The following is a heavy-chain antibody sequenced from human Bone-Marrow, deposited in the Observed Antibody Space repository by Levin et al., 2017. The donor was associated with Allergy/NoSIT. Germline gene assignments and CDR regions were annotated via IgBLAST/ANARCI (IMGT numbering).Heavy chain of an antibody. CDR1: GGTFSSYT. J-gene: IGHJ6*02. V-gene: IGHV1-69*02. D-gene: IGHD2-2*01. CDR3: ARAKEHAKNYYGMDV. Sequence: SVKVSCKASGGTFSSYTISWVRQAPGQGLEWMGRIIPILGIANYAQKFQGRVTITADKSTSTAYMELSSLRSEDTAVYYCARAKEHAKNYYGMDVWGQGTTVTVSS. CDR2: IIPILGIA.